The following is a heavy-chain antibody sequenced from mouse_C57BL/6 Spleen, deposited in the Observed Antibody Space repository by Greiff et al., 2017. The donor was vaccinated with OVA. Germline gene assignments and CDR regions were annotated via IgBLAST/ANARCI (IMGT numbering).Heavy chain of an antibody. J-gene: IGHJ4*01. CDR3: ARGGLRPHAMDY. D-gene: IGHD2-4*01. Sequence: EVHLVESGGGLVKPGGSLKLSCAASGFTFSDYGMHWVRQAPEKGLEWVAYISSGSSTIYYADTVKGRFTISRDNAKNTLFLQMTSLRSEDTAMYYCARGGLRPHAMDYWGQGTSVTVSS. CDR1: GFTFSDYG. CDR2: ISSGSSTI. V-gene: IGHV5-17*01.